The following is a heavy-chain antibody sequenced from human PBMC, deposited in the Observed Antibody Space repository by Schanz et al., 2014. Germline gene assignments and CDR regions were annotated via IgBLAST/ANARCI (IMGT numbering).Heavy chain of an antibody. CDR3: ARPSDSSWYMDV. J-gene: IGHJ6*03. D-gene: IGHD2-21*02. V-gene: IGHV3-21*01. Sequence: VQLAESGGGVVKPGGSLRLSCAASGFTFSTYYMNWVRQAPGKGLEWVSSISSSSSYISYADSVKGRFTISRDNAKNSLYLQMSSLRAEDTAVYYCARPSDSSWYMDVWGKGTTVTVSS. CDR2: ISSSSSYI. CDR1: GFTFSTYY.